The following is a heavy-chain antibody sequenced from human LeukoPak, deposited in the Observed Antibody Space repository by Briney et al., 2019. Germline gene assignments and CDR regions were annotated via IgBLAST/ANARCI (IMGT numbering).Heavy chain of an antibody. Sequence: ASVKVSCKAAEYTFTSYDINWVRQATGQGLEWMGWMNPTSGYTGYAQKFQGRVTMTSDTSISTAYMELSSLRSDDTAVYYCARMRGYSLGYWYLDLWGRGTLVTVSS. CDR3: ARMRGYSLGYWYLDL. CDR2: MNPTSGYT. D-gene: IGHD5-18*01. V-gene: IGHV1-8*01. CDR1: EYTFTSYD. J-gene: IGHJ2*01.